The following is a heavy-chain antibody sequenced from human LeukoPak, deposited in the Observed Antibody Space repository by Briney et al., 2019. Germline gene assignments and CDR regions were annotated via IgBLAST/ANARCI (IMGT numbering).Heavy chain of an antibody. CDR3: ARGTYYYDSSGYYYGNPDAFDI. V-gene: IGHV1-8*01. CDR2: MNPNSGNT. J-gene: IGHJ3*02. D-gene: IGHD3-22*01. CDR1: GYTFTSYD. Sequence: GASVKVSCKASGYTFTSYDINWVRQATGQGLEWMGWMNPNSGNTGYAQKFQGRVTMTRNTSISTVYMELSSLRSEDTAVYYCARGTYYYDSSGYYYGNPDAFDIWGQGTMVTVSS.